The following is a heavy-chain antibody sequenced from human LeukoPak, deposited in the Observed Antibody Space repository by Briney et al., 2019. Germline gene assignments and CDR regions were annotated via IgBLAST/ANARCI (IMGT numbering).Heavy chain of an antibody. D-gene: IGHD2-8*01. CDR3: ARDSPFSPMVLFDP. CDR2: ISGSGTTI. V-gene: IGHV3-11*04. J-gene: IGHJ5*02. CDR1: GFTLNDYY. Sequence: GGSLRLSCAASGFTLNDYYMSWIRQAPGKGLGWISYISGSGTTIYYADSVKGRFTISRDTAKNSLFLQISSLRVDDTAVYYCARDSPFSPMVLFDPWGQGTLVTVSS.